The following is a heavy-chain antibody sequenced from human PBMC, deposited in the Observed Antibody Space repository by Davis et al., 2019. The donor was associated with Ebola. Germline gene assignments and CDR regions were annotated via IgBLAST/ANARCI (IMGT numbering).Heavy chain of an antibody. CDR2: IKEDGSVK. D-gene: IGHD7-27*01. V-gene: IGHV3-7*03. Sequence: GESLKISCAASGFMFSNYWIAWGRQAPGKGLEWVAHIKEDGSVKDYVDSVKGHFTISRENAKKSVYLQMNSLTVEDTAVYYCVRDGWGSLFDYWGQGTLVNVSS. CDR1: GFMFSNYW. J-gene: IGHJ4*02. CDR3: VRDGWGSLFDY.